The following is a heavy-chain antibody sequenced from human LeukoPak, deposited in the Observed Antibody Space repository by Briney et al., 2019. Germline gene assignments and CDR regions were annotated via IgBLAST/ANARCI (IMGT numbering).Heavy chain of an antibody. D-gene: IGHD4-17*01. J-gene: IGHJ3*02. V-gene: IGHV1-46*01. CDR2: INPSGGST. CDR3: ARGDGDYERSFAFDI. CDR1: GYTFTSYY. Sequence: ASVKVSCKASGYTFTSYYMHWVRQAPGQGLEWMGIINPSGGSTSYAQKFQGRVTMTRDMSTSTVYMELSSLRSEDTAVYYCARGDGDYERSFAFDIWGQGTMVTVSS.